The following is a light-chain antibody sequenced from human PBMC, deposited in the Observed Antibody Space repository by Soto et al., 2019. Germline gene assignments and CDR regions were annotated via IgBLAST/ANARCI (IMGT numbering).Light chain of an antibody. V-gene: IGKV1-5*03. CDR1: QSISSW. Sequence: DIQMTQSPSTLSASVGDRVTITCRASQSISSWLAWYQQKPGKAPKLLIYKASSLESGVPSRFIGSGSGTVFTLTISSLQTDDFATYYCQKYNSYSTFGQGTKVEIK. CDR2: KAS. CDR3: QKYNSYST. J-gene: IGKJ1*01.